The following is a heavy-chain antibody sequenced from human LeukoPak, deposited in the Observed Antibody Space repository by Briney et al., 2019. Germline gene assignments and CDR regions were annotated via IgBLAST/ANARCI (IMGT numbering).Heavy chain of an antibody. CDR1: GFTFSTYA. V-gene: IGHV3-23*01. CDR2: ITAGSGSA. J-gene: IGHJ3*02. D-gene: IGHD4-17*01. Sequence: GGSLRLSCTASGFTFSTYAMMWVRQIPGKGLERVSAITAGSGSALYADSVKGRFTISRDDSKHTLFLQMNSLRAEDTAVYYCARDPNGDYVGAFDMWGPGTMVTVSS. CDR3: ARDPNGDYVGAFDM.